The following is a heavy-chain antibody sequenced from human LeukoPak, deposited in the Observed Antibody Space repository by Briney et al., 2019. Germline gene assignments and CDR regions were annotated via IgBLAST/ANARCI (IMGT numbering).Heavy chain of an antibody. Sequence: PSETLSLTCTVSGGSISSYYWSWIRQPAGKGLEWIGRIYTSGSTNYNPSLKSRVTMSVDTSKNQFSLKLSSVTAADTAVYYCARGCSSTSCSNNWFGPWGQGTLVTVSS. V-gene: IGHV4-4*07. CDR3: ARGCSSTSCSNNWFGP. CDR1: GGSISSYY. CDR2: IYTSGST. D-gene: IGHD2-2*01. J-gene: IGHJ5*02.